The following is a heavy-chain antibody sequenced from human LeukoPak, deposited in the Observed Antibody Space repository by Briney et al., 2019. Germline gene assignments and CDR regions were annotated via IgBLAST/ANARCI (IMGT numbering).Heavy chain of an antibody. CDR2: INRDGSET. V-gene: IGHV3-7*01. CDR3: ATRYYSTSPFDP. J-gene: IGHJ5*02. D-gene: IGHD3-10*01. CDR1: GFPHISNW. Sequence: GGSLRLSCVASGFPHISNWMSWLRQAPGKGLEWVININRDGSETYSVDSVKGRFTISRDNAKNSLYLQMNSLRAEDTAVYFCATRYYSTSPFDPWDQGTLVTVSS.